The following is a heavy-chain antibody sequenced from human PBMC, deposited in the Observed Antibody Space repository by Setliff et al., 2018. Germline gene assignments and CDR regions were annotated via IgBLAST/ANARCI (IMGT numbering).Heavy chain of an antibody. CDR2: IKQDGGKT. J-gene: IGHJ4*02. V-gene: IGHV3-7*01. D-gene: IGHD3-10*02. CDR3: VGAGTCSY. Sequence: ETLSLTCSVYGESFSNNYWTWVRQAPGKGLEWVANIKQDGGKTYYVDSVKGRFSISRDNAKNSLSLQMNSLRTEDTAVYYCVGAGTCSYWGQGTLVPSPQ. CDR1: GESFSNNY.